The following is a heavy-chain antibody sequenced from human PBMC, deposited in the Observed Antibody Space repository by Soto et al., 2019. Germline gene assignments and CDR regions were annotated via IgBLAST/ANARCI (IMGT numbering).Heavy chain of an antibody. CDR3: ARFSSRWYGPKAWKNWFDP. V-gene: IGHV1-18*04. Sequence: VASVKVSGKDSGYTFTSYGISWVRQAPGQGLEWMGWISAYNGTTNYAQKLQGRVTMTTDTSTSTAYMELRSLRSDDTAVYYCARFSSRWYGPKAWKNWFDPWA. CDR2: ISAYNGTT. CDR1: GYTFTSYG. J-gene: IGHJ5*02. D-gene: IGHD6-13*01.